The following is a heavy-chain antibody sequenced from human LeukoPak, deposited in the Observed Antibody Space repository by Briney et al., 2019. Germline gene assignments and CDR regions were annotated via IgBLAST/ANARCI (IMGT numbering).Heavy chain of an antibody. J-gene: IGHJ5*02. CDR2: ISSSSSYI. Sequence: PGGSLRLSCAASGFTFSSYSMKWVRQAPGKGLEWVSSISSSSSYIYYADSVKGRFTISRDNAKTSLYLQMNSLGAEDTAVYYCASLSWIRGDYMPDTWSDPWGQASLVTVSS. V-gene: IGHV3-21*01. CDR3: ASLSWIRGDYMPDTWSDP. D-gene: IGHD4-17*01. CDR1: GFTFSSYS.